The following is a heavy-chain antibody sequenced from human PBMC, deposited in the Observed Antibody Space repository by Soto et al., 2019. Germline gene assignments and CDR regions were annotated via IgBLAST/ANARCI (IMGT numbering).Heavy chain of an antibody. CDR1: GFSLSTSGVG. D-gene: IGHD2-2*01. Sequence: QITLKESGPPLVKPTQTLTLTCTFSGFSLSTSGVGVGWIRQPPGKALEWLALIYWDDDKRYSPSLKSRLTITKDTAKIQVVLTMTNMDPVDTATYYCARPIVVVPAAMKGCAFDIWGQGTMVTVSS. V-gene: IGHV2-5*02. CDR2: IYWDDDK. J-gene: IGHJ3*02. CDR3: ARPIVVVPAAMKGCAFDI.